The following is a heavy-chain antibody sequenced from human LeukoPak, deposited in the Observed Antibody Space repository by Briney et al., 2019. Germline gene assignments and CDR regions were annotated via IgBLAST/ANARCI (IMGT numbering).Heavy chain of an antibody. D-gene: IGHD2-21*02. Sequence: SGGSLRLSCAASGFTFSTYSMNWVRQAPGKGLEWVSSIGGSSSSIYYADSLKGRFTISRDNAKNSLYLQMNSLRAEDTAVYYCTSHTGTGDAFRPFHIWGQGTMVTVSS. J-gene: IGHJ3*02. CDR3: TSHTGTGDAFRPFHI. V-gene: IGHV3-21*01. CDR1: GFTFSTYS. CDR2: IGGSSSSI.